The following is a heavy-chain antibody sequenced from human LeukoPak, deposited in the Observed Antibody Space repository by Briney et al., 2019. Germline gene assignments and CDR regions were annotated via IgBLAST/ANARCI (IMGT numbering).Heavy chain of an antibody. CDR2: IIPIFGTA. CDR1: GGTFSSYA. CDR3: ARGGIVGASKPSNYYYYGMDV. J-gene: IGHJ6*02. V-gene: IGHV1-69*01. Sequence: GSSVKVSCKASGGTFSSYAISWVRQAPGQGLEWMGRIIPIFGTANYAQKFQGRVTITADESTSTAYMELSSLRSEDTAVYYCARGGIVGASKPSNYYYYGMDVWGQGTTVTVSS. D-gene: IGHD1-26*01.